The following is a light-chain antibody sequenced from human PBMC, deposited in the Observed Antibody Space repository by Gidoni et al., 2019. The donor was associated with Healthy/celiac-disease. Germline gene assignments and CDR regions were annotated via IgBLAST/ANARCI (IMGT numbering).Light chain of an antibody. CDR2: GAS. V-gene: IGKV3-15*01. Sequence: EIVMTQSPATLYVSPGERATLSCRASQSVSSNLDWYQQKPGQAPRLLIYGASTRATGIPARFSGSGSGTEFTLTISSLQSEDFAVYYCQQYNNWPPLTFGQGTKVEIK. CDR3: QQYNNWPPLT. CDR1: QSVSSN. J-gene: IGKJ1*01.